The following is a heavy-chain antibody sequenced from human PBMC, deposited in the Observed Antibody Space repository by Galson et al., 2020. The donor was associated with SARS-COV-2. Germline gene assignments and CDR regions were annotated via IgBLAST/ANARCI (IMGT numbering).Heavy chain of an antibody. Sequence: ASVKVSCKASGGTFSSYAISWVRQAPGQGLEWMGRIVPIFGTANYAQKFQGRVTITADKSTSTAYMELSSLRSEDTAVYYCARVGGKQWLKTDTYWYFDLWGRGTLVTVSS. CDR2: IVPIFGTA. CDR1: GGTFSSYA. V-gene: IGHV1-69*06. D-gene: IGHD6-19*01. J-gene: IGHJ2*01. CDR3: ARVGGKQWLKTDTYWYFDL.